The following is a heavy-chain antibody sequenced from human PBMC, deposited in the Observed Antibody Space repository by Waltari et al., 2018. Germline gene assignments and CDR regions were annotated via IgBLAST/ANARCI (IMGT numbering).Heavy chain of an antibody. V-gene: IGHV3-7*01. J-gene: IGHJ4*02. CDR2: INQDGSEK. Sequence: EVQLVESGGGLVQPGGSLSFPCPASGFAFSSYWVIWFRQAPGQGLEWVAHINQDGSEKSYVASVKGRFTISRDNAKQSLYLQMNSLRPDDTAIYYCARLRGANDWGQGTLVTVSS. D-gene: IGHD3-10*01. CDR1: GFAFSSYW. CDR3: ARLRGAND.